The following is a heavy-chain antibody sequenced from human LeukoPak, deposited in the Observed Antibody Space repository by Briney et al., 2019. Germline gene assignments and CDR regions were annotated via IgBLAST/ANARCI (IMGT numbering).Heavy chain of an antibody. CDR3: AGGRGEAAGLDH. Sequence: QTSETLSLTCAVSGGGSFSDYSWNWIRQSPGKGLEWVGEITHATILNYNPSLKGRVAISVDASKSQVSLKLDSMTAADTAMYYCAGGRGEAAGLDHWGQGTLVTVSS. V-gene: IGHV4-34*01. CDR2: ITHATIL. J-gene: IGHJ4*02. CDR1: GGGSFSDYS. D-gene: IGHD6-13*01.